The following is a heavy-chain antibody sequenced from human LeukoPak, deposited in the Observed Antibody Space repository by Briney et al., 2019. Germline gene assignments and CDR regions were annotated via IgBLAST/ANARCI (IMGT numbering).Heavy chain of an antibody. D-gene: IGHD5-12*01. CDR3: ARGNFGYSGYDYGDYEDY. CDR2: ISYGGSNK. J-gene: IGHJ4*02. Sequence: GGSLRLSCAASGFTFSSYAMHWVRQAPGKGLEWVAVISYGGSNKYYADSVKGRFTISRDNSKNTLYLQMNSLRAEDTAVYYCARGNFGYSGYDYGDYEDYWSQGTLVTVSS. CDR1: GFTFSSYA. V-gene: IGHV3-30-3*01.